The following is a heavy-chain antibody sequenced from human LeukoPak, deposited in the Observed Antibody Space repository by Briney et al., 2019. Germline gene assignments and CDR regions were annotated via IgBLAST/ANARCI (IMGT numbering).Heavy chain of an antibody. CDR2: INHSGST. D-gene: IGHD2-15*01. Sequence: SETLSLTCAVYGGSFSGHYWSWIRQPPGKGLEWIGEINHSGSTNYNPSLKSRVTISVDTSKNQFSLKLSSVTAADTAVYYCAREDYYFDYWGQGTLVTVSS. CDR1: GGSFSGHY. J-gene: IGHJ4*02. CDR3: AREDYYFDY. V-gene: IGHV4-34*01.